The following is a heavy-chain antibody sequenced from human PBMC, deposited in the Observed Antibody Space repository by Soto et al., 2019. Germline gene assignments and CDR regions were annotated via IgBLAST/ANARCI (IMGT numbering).Heavy chain of an antibody. V-gene: IGHV1-69*13. J-gene: IGHJ4*02. CDR2: IVPIYRTA. CDR1: GGTFSSYR. D-gene: IGHD6-13*01. Sequence: SVKVSCKASGGTFSSYRINWVRQAPGQGLEWVGGIVPIYRTADYAQKFQGRVTITADESARTAYMELRGLKSQDTAVYYCARDSGAKLSSSWGQGTLVPVSS. CDR3: ARDSGAKLSSS.